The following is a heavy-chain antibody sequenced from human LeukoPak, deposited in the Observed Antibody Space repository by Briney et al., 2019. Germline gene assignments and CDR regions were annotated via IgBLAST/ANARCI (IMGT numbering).Heavy chain of an antibody. J-gene: IGHJ4*02. D-gene: IGHD3-22*01. V-gene: IGHV4-59*08. Sequence: SETLSLTCTVSGGSISSYYWSWIQKPPGKGLEWIGYIYYSGSTNYNPSLKSRVTISVDTSKNQFSLKVSSVTAADTAVYYCARHYYDSSGYLRIFDYWGQGTLVTVSS. CDR3: ARHYYDSSGYLRIFDY. CDR1: GGSISSYY. CDR2: IYYSGST.